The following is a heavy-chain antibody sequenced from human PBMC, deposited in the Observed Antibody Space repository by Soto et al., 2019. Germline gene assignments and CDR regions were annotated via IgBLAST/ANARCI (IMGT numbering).Heavy chain of an antibody. J-gene: IGHJ4*02. CDR2: ISWNSGSI. CDR3: AGSRGSSGWFRFDY. V-gene: IGHV3-9*01. D-gene: IGHD6-19*01. CDR1: GFTFDDYA. Sequence: GGSLRLSCAASGFTFDDYAMHWVRQAPGKGLEWVSGISWNSGSIGYADSVKGQFTISRDNAKNSLYLQMKSLRAEDTAFYYCAGSRGSSGWFRFDYWGQGTLVTVSS.